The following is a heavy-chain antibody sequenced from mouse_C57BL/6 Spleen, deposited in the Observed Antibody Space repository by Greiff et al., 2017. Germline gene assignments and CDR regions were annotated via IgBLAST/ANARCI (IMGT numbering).Heavy chain of an antibody. CDR2: IYPGDGDT. Sequence: VQLQQSGPELVKPGASVKISCKASGYAFSSSWMNWVKQRPGKGLEWIGRIYPGDGDTNYNGKFKGKATLTADKSSSTAYMQLSSLTSEDSAVYFCARPYYSNSYFDYWGQGTTLTVSS. V-gene: IGHV1-82*01. D-gene: IGHD2-5*01. CDR1: GYAFSSSW. CDR3: ARPYYSNSYFDY. J-gene: IGHJ2*01.